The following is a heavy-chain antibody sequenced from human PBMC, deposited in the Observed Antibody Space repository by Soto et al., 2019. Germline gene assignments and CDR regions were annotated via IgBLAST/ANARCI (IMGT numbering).Heavy chain of an antibody. J-gene: IGHJ3*02. V-gene: IGHV4-39*01. CDR1: GGSISSSSYY. CDR2: IYYSGST. CDR3: ARRGGVATNAFDI. Sequence: QLQLQESGPGLVKPSETLSLTCTVSGGSISSSSYYWGWIRQPPGKGLEWIGIIYYSGSTYYNPSLKSRVTISVDPSKNQFSPKLSSVPAAAPAVYYGARRGGVATNAFDIWGQGTMVTVSS. D-gene: IGHD5-12*01.